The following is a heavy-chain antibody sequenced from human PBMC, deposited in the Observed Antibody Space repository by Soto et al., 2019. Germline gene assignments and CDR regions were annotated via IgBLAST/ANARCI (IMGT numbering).Heavy chain of an antibody. CDR3: AREWGTSIAAAFDY. CDR1: GFTFSSFE. D-gene: IGHD6-6*01. Sequence: PGGSLRLSCAASGFTFSSFEMNWVRQAPGKGLEWVSYISNSGRIIYYADSVKGRLTISRDDAKNSLYLQMNSLRAEDTAVYYCAREWGTSIAAAFDYWGQGTLVTVSS. CDR2: ISNSGRII. J-gene: IGHJ4*02. V-gene: IGHV3-48*03.